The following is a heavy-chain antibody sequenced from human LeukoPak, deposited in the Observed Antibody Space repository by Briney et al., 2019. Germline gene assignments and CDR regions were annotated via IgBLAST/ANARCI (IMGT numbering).Heavy chain of an antibody. Sequence: GGSLRLSCAASGFTFSSYSMNWVRQAPGKGLEWVSYISSSSSTIYYADSVKGRFTISRDNAKNSLYLQMNSLRAEDTAVYYCARGFSPNGYNSYFDYWGQGTLVTVSS. J-gene: IGHJ4*02. CDR2: ISSSSSTI. D-gene: IGHD5-24*01. V-gene: IGHV3-48*04. CDR1: GFTFSSYS. CDR3: ARGFSPNGYNSYFDY.